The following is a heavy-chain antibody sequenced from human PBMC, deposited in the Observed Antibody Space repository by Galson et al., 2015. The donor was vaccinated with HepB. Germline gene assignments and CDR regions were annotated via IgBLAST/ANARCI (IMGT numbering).Heavy chain of an antibody. CDR1: GGTFSSYA. CDR3: ARDHSGSYLSWYNWFDP. Sequence: SVKVSCKASGGTFSSYAISWVRQAPGQGLEWMGRIIPTLGIANYAQKFQGRVTITADKSTSTAYMELSSLRSEDTAVYYCARDHSGSYLSWYNWFDPWGQGTLVTVSS. V-gene: IGHV1-69*04. J-gene: IGHJ5*02. CDR2: IIPTLGIA. D-gene: IGHD1-26*01.